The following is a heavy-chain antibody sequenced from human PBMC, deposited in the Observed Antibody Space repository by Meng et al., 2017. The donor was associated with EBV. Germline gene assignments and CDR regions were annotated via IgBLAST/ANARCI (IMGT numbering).Heavy chain of an antibody. V-gene: IGHV1-69*01. Sequence: QVQWVKSAAGGKKPGSSVKVSCKTSGGPFRYYAISWARQAPGQGLEWLGGFLPRLGAPNYAQKFHGRVKITADESTSTHYMDLSSLRSEDTAIYYCASESGRGYTPDYWGQGTLVTASS. D-gene: IGHD3-10*01. CDR1: GGPFRYYA. CDR2: FLPRLGAP. CDR3: ASESGRGYTPDY. J-gene: IGHJ4*02.